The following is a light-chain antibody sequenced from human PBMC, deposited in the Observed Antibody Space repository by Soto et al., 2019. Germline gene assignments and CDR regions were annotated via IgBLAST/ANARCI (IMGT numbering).Light chain of an antibody. V-gene: IGKV1-5*01. CDR3: QQYTRYPYT. Sequence: DIQMTQSPSTLSASVGDRVSISCRASQSLDKWLAWYQQKPGEAPKLLVSDATNLESGVSSRFTGSGSGTEFTLTISSLQPDDFATYYCQQYTRYPYTFGQGTKLEIQ. CDR1: QSLDKW. J-gene: IGKJ2*01. CDR2: DAT.